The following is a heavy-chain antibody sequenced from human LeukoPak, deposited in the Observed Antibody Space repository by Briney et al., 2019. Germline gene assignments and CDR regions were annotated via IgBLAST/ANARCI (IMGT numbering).Heavy chain of an antibody. Sequence: PSETLSLTCTVSGGSASSGSYYWSWIRQPPGKGLEWIGYIYYSGSTHYNPSLKSRVTISVDTSKNQFSLKLSSVTAADTAVYYCARDMTDWWFDPWGQGTLVTVSS. J-gene: IGHJ5*02. V-gene: IGHV4-61*01. D-gene: IGHD3-9*01. CDR3: ARDMTDWWFDP. CDR2: IYYSGST. CDR1: GGSASSGSYY.